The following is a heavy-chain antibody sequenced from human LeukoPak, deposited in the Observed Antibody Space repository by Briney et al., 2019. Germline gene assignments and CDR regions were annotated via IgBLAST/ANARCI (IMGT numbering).Heavy chain of an antibody. CDR2: ISAYNGNT. Sequence: GASVKVSCKASGYTFTSYYMHWVRQAPGQGLEWMGWISAYNGNTNYAQKLQGRVTMTTDTSTSTAYMELRSLRSDDTAVYYCARVLSLEWLDRRYYFDYWGQGTLVTVSS. D-gene: IGHD3-3*01. V-gene: IGHV1-18*04. J-gene: IGHJ4*02. CDR3: ARVLSLEWLDRRYYFDY. CDR1: GYTFTSYY.